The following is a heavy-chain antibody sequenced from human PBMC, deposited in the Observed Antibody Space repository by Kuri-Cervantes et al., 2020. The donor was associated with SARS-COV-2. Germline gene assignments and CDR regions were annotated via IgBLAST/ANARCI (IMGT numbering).Heavy chain of an antibody. J-gene: IGHJ4*02. V-gene: IGHV1-18*04. CDR1: GYTFTSSG. CDR3: ARDHRMITFGGVIDHFDY. CDR2: ISGYNGNT. D-gene: IGHD3-16*02. Sequence: ASVKVSCKASGYTFTSSGISWVRQAPGQGLEWMGWISGYNGNTNYAQKLQGRVTMTTDTSTSTADMELRSLRSDDTAVYYCARDHRMITFGGVIDHFDYWGQGTLVTVSS.